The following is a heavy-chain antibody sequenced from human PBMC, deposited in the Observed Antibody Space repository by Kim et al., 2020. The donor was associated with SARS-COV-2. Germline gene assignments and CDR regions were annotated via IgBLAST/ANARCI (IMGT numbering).Heavy chain of an antibody. J-gene: IGHJ4*02. D-gene: IGHD6-6*01. CDR3: ARVGRAYRPFDY. V-gene: IGHV7-4-1*02. Sequence: YAQGFTGRFVFSLDPSVSTAYLQISSLKAEDTAVYYCARVGRAYRPFDYWGQGTLVTVSS.